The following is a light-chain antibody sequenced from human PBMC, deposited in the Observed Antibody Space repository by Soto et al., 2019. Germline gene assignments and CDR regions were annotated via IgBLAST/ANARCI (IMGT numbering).Light chain of an antibody. V-gene: IGKV3-20*01. CDR2: DAS. Sequence: EIVLTQSPGTLSLSPGERATLSCRASQSVRSSYLAWYQQKPGQPPRLLIYDASNRATGVPDRFSGSGSGTDFTLAISRLEPEYFAVYYCQQYGGSPTFGLGTKVEIK. CDR3: QQYGGSPT. J-gene: IGKJ1*01. CDR1: QSVRSSY.